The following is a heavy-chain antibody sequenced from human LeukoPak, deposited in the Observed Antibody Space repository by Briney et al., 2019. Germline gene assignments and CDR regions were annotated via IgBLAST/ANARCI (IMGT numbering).Heavy chain of an antibody. CDR2: INSDGTNT. D-gene: IGHD3-3*01. CDR1: GFTFSNYS. CDR3: ARVNDCWSGYSLG. V-gene: IGHV3-74*01. J-gene: IGHJ4*02. Sequence: GGSLRLSCSASGFTFSNYSMHWVRQAPGKGLVWVSRINSDGTNTNYADSVKGRFTISRDNAKDTLYLQMNSLRAEDTAVYYCARVNDCWSGYSLGWGQGTLITVSS.